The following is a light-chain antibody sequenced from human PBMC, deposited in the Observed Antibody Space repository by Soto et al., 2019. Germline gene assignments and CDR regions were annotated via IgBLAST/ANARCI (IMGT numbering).Light chain of an antibody. J-gene: IGLJ3*02. V-gene: IGLV1-47*01. CDR1: SYNLEKTL. CDR3: SACDDSMSAWR. Sequence: QSVLSQPPSASGSPGQTVTISCSGSSYNLEKTLAYWYQHLPGTAPELLIYKNSQRPSGVPDGFSCPKSTTAGSLTVSGLGSDDEADYYCSACDDSMSAWRFGGGTKLTVL. CDR2: KNS.